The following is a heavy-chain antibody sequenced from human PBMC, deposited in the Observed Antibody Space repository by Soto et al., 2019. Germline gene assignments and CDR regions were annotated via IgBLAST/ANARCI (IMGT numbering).Heavy chain of an antibody. CDR2: IIPIFGTA. CDR1: GGTFSSYA. D-gene: IGHD1-26*01. CDR3: ARDYPGKAGRGMDV. Sequence: ASVKVSCKASGGTFSSYAISWVRQAPGQGLEWMGGIIPIFGTANYAQKFQGRVTITADESTSTAYMELSSLRSDDPAVYYCARDYPGKAGRGMDVWGQGTTVTVSS. V-gene: IGHV1-69*13. J-gene: IGHJ6*02.